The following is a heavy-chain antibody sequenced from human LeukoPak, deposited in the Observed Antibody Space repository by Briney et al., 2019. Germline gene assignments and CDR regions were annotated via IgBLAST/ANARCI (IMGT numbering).Heavy chain of an antibody. J-gene: IGHJ4*02. Sequence: ASVKVSCKASGYTFTSYGISWVRQAPGQGLEWRGWISAYNGNRNYAQKLQGRVTMTTDTSTSTAYMELRSLRSDDTAVYYCARDEETEDIVVVPAASDYWGQGTLVTVSS. CDR2: ISAYNGNR. V-gene: IGHV1-18*04. CDR1: GYTFTSYG. D-gene: IGHD2-2*01. CDR3: ARDEETEDIVVVPAASDY.